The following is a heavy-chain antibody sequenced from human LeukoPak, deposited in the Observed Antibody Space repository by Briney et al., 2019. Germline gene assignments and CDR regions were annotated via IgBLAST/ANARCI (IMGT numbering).Heavy chain of an antibody. Sequence: GGSLRLSCAASGFTFNNYAMYWVRQAPGKGLEWVSGIFGSGGSAHYADSVKGRFTISRDNSKNTVYLQLDSLRIEDTAVYYCGKTTVGYSSGRYPGWPVDYWGQGTLVTVSS. D-gene: IGHD2-15*01. CDR3: GKTTVGYSSGRYPGWPVDY. CDR2: IFGSGGSA. V-gene: IGHV3-23*01. J-gene: IGHJ4*02. CDR1: GFTFNNYA.